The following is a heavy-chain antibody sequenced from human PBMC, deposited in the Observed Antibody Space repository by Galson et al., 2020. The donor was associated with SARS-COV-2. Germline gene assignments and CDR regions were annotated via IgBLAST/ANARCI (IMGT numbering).Heavy chain of an antibody. J-gene: IGHJ4*02. CDR3: ARRDCSGGTCYPDS. CDR1: GGSITSSSYY. D-gene: IGHD2-15*01. CDR2: FYFSGTT. Sequence: SETLSLTCAVSGGSITSSSYYWGWIRQPPGKGLEWIGNFYFSGTTSYNPSLKSRVAISVDTSKNQFSLKLSSVTAADTAVYYCARRDCSGGTCYPDSWGQGTLVTVSS. V-gene: IGHV4-39*01.